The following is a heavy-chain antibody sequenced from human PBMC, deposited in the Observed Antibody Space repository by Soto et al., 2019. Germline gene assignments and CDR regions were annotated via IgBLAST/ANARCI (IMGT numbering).Heavy chain of an antibody. CDR2: ISYDGSNK. Sequence: QVQLVESGGGVVQPGRSLRLSCAASGFTFSSYAMHWVRQAPGKGLEWVAVISYDGSNKYYPDSVKGRFTISRDNSKNTLYLQMNSLRAEDTAVYYCARGYGITIFGVVIIPENALPYWGQGTLVTVSS. CDR1: GFTFSSYA. D-gene: IGHD3-3*01. V-gene: IGHV3-30-3*01. J-gene: IGHJ4*02. CDR3: ARGYGITIFGVVIIPENALPY.